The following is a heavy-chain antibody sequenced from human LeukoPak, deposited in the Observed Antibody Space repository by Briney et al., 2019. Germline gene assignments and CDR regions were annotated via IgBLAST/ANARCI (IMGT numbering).Heavy chain of an antibody. V-gene: IGHV1-69*01. CDR1: GGTFSSYA. CDR2: IIPIFGTA. D-gene: IGHD2-2*02. J-gene: IGHJ4*02. Sequence: ASVNVSCKASGGTFSSYAISWVRQAPGQGLEWMGGIIPIFGTANYAQKFQGRVTITADESTSTAYMELSSLRSEDTAVYYCARGSDRCYITSCYYFDYWGQGTLVTVSS. CDR3: ARGSDRCYITSCYYFDY.